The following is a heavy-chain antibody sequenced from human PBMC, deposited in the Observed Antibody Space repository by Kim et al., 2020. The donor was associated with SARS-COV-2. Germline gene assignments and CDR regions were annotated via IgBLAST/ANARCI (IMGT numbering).Heavy chain of an antibody. CDR1: GYTFTSYD. V-gene: IGHV1-8*01. CDR3: ARVGRLLWFGELLYSYYGMDV. Sequence: ASVKVSCKASGYTFTSYDINWVRQATGQGLEWMGWMNPNSGNTGYAQKFQGRVTMTRNTSISTAYMELSSLRSEDTAVYYCARVGRLLWFGELLYSYYGMDVWGQGTTVTVSS. D-gene: IGHD3-10*01. CDR2: MNPNSGNT. J-gene: IGHJ6*02.